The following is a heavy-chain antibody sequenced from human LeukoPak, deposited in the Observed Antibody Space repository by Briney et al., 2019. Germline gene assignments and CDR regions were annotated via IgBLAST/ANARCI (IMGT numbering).Heavy chain of an antibody. CDR1: GYTLTELS. Sequence: ASVTVSFTVSGYTLTELSMHWVRQAPGKGLEWMGGFDPEDGETIYAQKLQGRVTMTEDTSTDTAYMELSSLRSEDTAVYYCATIVYDSSGYLDYWGQGTLVTVSS. D-gene: IGHD3-22*01. V-gene: IGHV1-24*01. J-gene: IGHJ4*02. CDR3: ATIVYDSSGYLDY. CDR2: FDPEDGET.